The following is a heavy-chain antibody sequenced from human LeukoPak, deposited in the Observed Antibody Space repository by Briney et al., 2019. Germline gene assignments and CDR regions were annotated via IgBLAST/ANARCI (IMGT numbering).Heavy chain of an antibody. CDR2: IKSKTDGGTT. V-gene: IGHV3-15*07. D-gene: IGHD3-22*01. J-gene: IGHJ4*02. CDR3: STTYYYDSSEGY. Sequence: GGSLRLSCAASGFTFSNAWMNWVRQAPGKGLEWVGRIKSKTDGGTTDYAAPVRGRFTISRDDSKNTLYLQMNSLKTEDTAVYYCSTTYYYDSSEGYWGQGTLVTVSS. CDR1: GFTFSNAW.